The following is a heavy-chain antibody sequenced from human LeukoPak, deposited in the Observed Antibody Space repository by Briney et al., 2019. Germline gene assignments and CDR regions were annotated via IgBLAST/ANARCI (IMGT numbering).Heavy chain of an antibody. J-gene: IGHJ2*01. CDR2: ISSSGSTI. D-gene: IGHD3-10*01. CDR1: GFTFSSYS. CDR3: VRYYTRQSWYFDL. V-gene: IGHV3-48*04. Sequence: GGSLRLSCAASGFTFSSYSMNWVRQAPGKGLERVSYISSSGSTIYYADSVKGRFTISRDNAKNSLYLQMNSLRAEDTAVYYCVRYYTRQSWYFDLWGRGTLVTVSS.